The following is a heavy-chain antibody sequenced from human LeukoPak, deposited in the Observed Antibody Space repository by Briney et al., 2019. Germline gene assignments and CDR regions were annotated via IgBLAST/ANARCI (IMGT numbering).Heavy chain of an antibody. CDR3: ARKVELSDAFDI. V-gene: IGHV4-59*01. CDR2: IYYSGST. J-gene: IGHJ3*02. D-gene: IGHD1-26*01. Sequence: PSETLSLTCTVSGGSISSYYWSWIRQPPGQGLEWIGYIYYSGSTNYNPSLKSRVTISVDTSKNQFSLKLSSVTAADTAVYYCARKVELSDAFDIWGQGTMVTVSS. CDR1: GGSISSYY.